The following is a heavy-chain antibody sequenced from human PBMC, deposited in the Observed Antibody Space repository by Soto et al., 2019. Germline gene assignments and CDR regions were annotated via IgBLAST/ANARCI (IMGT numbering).Heavy chain of an antibody. CDR3: ARVFSDNSGYYYDY. Sequence: EVQLVEFGEGLVQPGGSLRLSCAASGFTFSNYGMHWVRQAPGRGLEYVSAITGDGGRTYYADSVKGRFTISRDNSKNTLYLQLGSLRAEDMAVYYCARVFSDNSGYYYDYWGQGTLVTVSS. J-gene: IGHJ4*02. D-gene: IGHD3-22*01. CDR2: ITGDGGRT. CDR1: GFTFSNYG. V-gene: IGHV3-64*02.